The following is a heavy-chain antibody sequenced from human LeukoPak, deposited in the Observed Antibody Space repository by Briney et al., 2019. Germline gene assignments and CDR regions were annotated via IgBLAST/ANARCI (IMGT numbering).Heavy chain of an antibody. CDR1: GGSISSYY. Sequence: SETLSLTCTISGGSISSYYWSWIRQPPGKGLEWIGEINHSGSTNYNPSLKSRVTISVDTSKNQFSLKLSPVTAADTAVYYCARGLSAIVYWGQGTLVTVSS. V-gene: IGHV4-34*01. J-gene: IGHJ4*02. CDR3: ARGLSAIVY. D-gene: IGHD2-15*01. CDR2: INHSGST.